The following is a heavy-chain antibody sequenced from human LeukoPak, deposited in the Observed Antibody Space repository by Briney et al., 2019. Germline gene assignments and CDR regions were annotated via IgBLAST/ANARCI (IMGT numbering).Heavy chain of an antibody. CDR3: ARGVVFIAAAGGYYFDY. V-gene: IGHV3-53*01. D-gene: IGHD6-13*01. J-gene: IGHJ4*02. CDR2: IYSVGST. Sequence: GGSLRLSCAASGCTVSSNYMSWVRQAPGKGLEWVSVIYSVGSTYYADPVKGRFTISRDNSKNTLYLQMSSLRAEDTAVYYCARGVVFIAAAGGYYFDYWGQGTLVTVSS. CDR1: GCTVSSNY.